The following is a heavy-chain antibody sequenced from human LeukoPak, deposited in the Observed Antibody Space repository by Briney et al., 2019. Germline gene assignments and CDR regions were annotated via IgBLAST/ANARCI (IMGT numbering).Heavy chain of an antibody. CDR1: GGSISSGSYY. V-gene: IGHV4-61*02. CDR2: ICTSGST. Sequence: SQTLSLTCTVSGGSISSGSYYWSWIRQPAGKGLEWIGRICTSGSTNYNPSLKSRVTISVDTSKNQFSLKLSSVTAADTAVYYCARDGSGYCSGGSCYLGDWYFDLWGRGTLVTVSS. CDR3: ARDGSGYCSGGSCYLGDWYFDL. J-gene: IGHJ2*01. D-gene: IGHD2-15*01.